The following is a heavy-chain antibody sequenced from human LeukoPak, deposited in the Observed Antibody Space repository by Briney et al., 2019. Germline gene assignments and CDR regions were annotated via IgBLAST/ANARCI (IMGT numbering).Heavy chain of an antibody. V-gene: IGHV1-18*01. Sequence: GASVKVSCKASGYTFSRYGISWVRQAPGQGPEWMGGISPYIGTTNYAQKLQGRVTMTTDASTSTAYMELRSLRSDDTAVYYCASVSRYSISLDCWGPRTLVTVSS. J-gene: IGHJ4*02. CDR3: ASVSRYSISLDC. D-gene: IGHD6-6*01. CDR1: GYTFSRYG. CDR2: ISPYIGTT.